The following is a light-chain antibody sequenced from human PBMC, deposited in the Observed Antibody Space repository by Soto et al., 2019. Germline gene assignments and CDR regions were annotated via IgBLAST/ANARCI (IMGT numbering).Light chain of an antibody. V-gene: IGKV3-11*01. Sequence: EIVLTQSPVTLSLSAGERAALSCRASQSVSSLLAWYQQKPGQAPRLLIYDSSNRATGIPARCSGNGSGTDFTLTISRLEPEDSAVYYCHQRSYWPPSFGPGTTVEIK. CDR1: QSVSSL. CDR3: HQRSYWPPS. J-gene: IGKJ3*01. CDR2: DSS.